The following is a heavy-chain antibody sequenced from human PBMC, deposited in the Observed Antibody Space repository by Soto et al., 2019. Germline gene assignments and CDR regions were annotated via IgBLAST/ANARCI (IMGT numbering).Heavy chain of an antibody. Sequence: QVQLVQSGAEVKKPGASVMVSCKGSGYSFITYGMSWVRQAPGQGLEWVGWISTYNGNTTYVESLQGRVTMTTDTTTSTAYGCLRSLRSDGTAVDYCAGWPADYYYKCGEYCLDYWGQGTLGT. CDR2: ISTYNGNT. CDR3: AGWPADYYYKCGEYCLDY. J-gene: IGHJ4*02. D-gene: IGHD3-10*01. CDR1: GYSFITYG. V-gene: IGHV1-18*01.